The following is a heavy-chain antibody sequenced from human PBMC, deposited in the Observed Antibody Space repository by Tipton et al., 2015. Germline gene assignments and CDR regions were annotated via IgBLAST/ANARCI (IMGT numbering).Heavy chain of an antibody. J-gene: IGHJ4*02. CDR1: GGSISSGHW. Sequence: TLSLTCAVSGGSISSGHWWTWVRQPPGKGLEWIGEINHSGYTNYNPSLKSRVTISVDTSRNQFSLRLSSVTAADTAVYYCARKTTDSVSSYGDSLDNWGQGTPVTVSS. V-gene: IGHV4-4*02. CDR2: INHSGYT. CDR3: ARKTTDSVSSYGDSLDN. D-gene: IGHD4-17*01.